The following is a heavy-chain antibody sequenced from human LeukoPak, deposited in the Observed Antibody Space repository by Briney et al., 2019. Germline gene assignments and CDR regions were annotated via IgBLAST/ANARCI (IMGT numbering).Heavy chain of an antibody. J-gene: IGHJ4*02. CDR1: SGPISSYY. V-gene: IGHV4-4*07. CDR3: ARDSTSGWPLFDY. D-gene: IGHD6-19*01. Sequence: KPSENPSPNLTVPSGPISSYYWGRIRQPAGQGPEGSGRIYTSRSTNYNPSLKSRVPMSVDTSKNQFSLKLSSVTAADTAVYYCARDSTSGWPLFDYWGQGILVTVSS. CDR2: IYTSRST.